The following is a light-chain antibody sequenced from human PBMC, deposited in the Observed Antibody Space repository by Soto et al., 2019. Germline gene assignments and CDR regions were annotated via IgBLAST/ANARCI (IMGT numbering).Light chain of an antibody. CDR3: QQYNNWPS. Sequence: EVVMTQSPATLSVSQGERATLSCRASQIVSRNLAWYQQRPGQAPRLLIYDISNRAAGVPARFSGSGSETEFTLTIRSLQSEDFAVYFCQQYNNWPSFGQGTRLENK. CDR2: DIS. V-gene: IGKV3-15*01. J-gene: IGKJ5*01. CDR1: QIVSRN.